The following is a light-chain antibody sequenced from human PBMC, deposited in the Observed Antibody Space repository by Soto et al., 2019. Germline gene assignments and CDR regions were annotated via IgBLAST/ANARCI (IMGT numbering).Light chain of an antibody. CDR2: AAS. V-gene: IGKV1-39*02. Sequence: DIQMTQSPSSLSASVGDRVTITCRASQSISSYLNWYQQKPGKAPKLLIYAASSLQSGVPSRFSGSGSGTDFTLSISRLEPEDFAVYYCQSYGSSRTFGHGTKVDIK. J-gene: IGKJ1*01. CDR3: QSYGSSRT. CDR1: QSISSY.